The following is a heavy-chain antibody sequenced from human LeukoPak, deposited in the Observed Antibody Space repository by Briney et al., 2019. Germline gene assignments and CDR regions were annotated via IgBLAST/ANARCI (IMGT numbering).Heavy chain of an antibody. CDR2: FSPSGGGT. CDR1: GFTFSSNA. D-gene: IGHD1-26*01. CDR3: ARALRIYYYFDY. V-gene: IGHV3-23*01. Sequence: GGSLRLSCAASGFTFSSNAMTWVRQAPGKGLEWVSAFSPSGGGTYYADSVKGWFTISRDNSKNTLYLQMNSLRAEDTAVYYCARALRIYYYFDYWGQGTLVTVSS. J-gene: IGHJ4*02.